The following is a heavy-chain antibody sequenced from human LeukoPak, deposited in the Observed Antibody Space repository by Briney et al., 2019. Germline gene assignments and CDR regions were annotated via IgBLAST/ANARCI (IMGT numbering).Heavy chain of an antibody. J-gene: IGHJ4*02. CDR3: ARTTLLLFDY. CDR2: ISSSSSYI. D-gene: IGHD1-1*01. V-gene: IGHV3-21*01. CDR1: GFTFSSYS. Sequence: GGSLRLSCAASGFTFSSYSMNWVRQAPVKGLEWVSSISSSSSYIYYADSVKGRFTISRENAKNSLYLQMNSLRAEDTAVYYCARTTLLLFDYWGQGTLVTVSS.